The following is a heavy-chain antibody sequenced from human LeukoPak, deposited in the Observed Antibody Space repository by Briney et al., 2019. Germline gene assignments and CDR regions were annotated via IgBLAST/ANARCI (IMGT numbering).Heavy chain of an antibody. CDR2: IYHSGST. J-gene: IGHJ4*02. CDR3: TRGGSSSLDIAAPTDY. V-gene: IGHV4-38-2*02. D-gene: IGHD6-13*01. Sequence: SETLSLTCTVSGYSIRNTYYWGWIRQPPGKGLEWIGNIYHSGSTYYNPSLKSRVTISVDTSKNQFSLRLTSVTAADTAVYYCTRGGSSSLDIAAPTDYWGQGTLVTVSS. CDR1: GYSIRNTYY.